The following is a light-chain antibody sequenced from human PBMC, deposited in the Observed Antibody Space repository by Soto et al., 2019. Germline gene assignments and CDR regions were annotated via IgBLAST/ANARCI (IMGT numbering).Light chain of an antibody. CDR3: QQYNNWPLT. CDR1: QSVSSN. Sequence: EVVMTQSPATLSVSLGDRATLSCRASQSVSSNLAWYQQKPGQGPRLLIYGASTRATGIPARFSGSGSGTEFTLTISSLQSEDFADYSCQQYNNWPLTFGGGTKVEIK. V-gene: IGKV3-15*01. CDR2: GAS. J-gene: IGKJ4*01.